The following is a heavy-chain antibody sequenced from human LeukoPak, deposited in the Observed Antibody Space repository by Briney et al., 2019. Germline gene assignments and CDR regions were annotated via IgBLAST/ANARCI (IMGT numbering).Heavy chain of an antibody. CDR1: GFTFSDYY. Sequence: PGGSLRLSCAASGFTFSDYYMSWIRQAPGKGLEWVSYISSSGSTIYYADSVKGRFTISRDNAKNSLYLQMNSLRAEDTAVYYCARAYYYDSSGYEGHHLNDAFDIWGQGTMVTVSS. D-gene: IGHD3-22*01. CDR2: ISSSGSTI. J-gene: IGHJ3*02. V-gene: IGHV3-11*04. CDR3: ARAYYYDSSGYEGHHLNDAFDI.